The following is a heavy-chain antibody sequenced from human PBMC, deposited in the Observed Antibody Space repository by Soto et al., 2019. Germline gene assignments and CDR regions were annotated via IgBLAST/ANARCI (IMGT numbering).Heavy chain of an antibody. CDR2: VYHSGST. J-gene: IGHJ4*02. D-gene: IGHD4-17*01. Sequence: PSETLSLTCAVSGGSISGTNWWTWVRQPPGKGLEWIGEVYHSGSTNYNPSLKSRVTISVLKSKNQFSLKLSSVTAADTAVYYCARGMTTVTTFDYWGQGTLVTVSS. CDR3: ARGMTTVTTFDY. CDR1: GGSISGTNW. V-gene: IGHV4-4*02.